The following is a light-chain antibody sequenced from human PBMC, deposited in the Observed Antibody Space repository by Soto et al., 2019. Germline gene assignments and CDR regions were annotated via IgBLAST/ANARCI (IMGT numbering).Light chain of an antibody. Sequence: SVLTQPPSVSAAPGQKLTISCAGTTSNIGVNYVSWYQQVPGAAPKLLMYDNDKRPSGIPDRFSGSKSGTSATLGITGLQTGDEADYYCGASDSSLSTVVFGGGTKLTVL. CDR3: GASDSSLSTVV. J-gene: IGLJ2*01. V-gene: IGLV1-51*01. CDR2: DND. CDR1: TSNIGVNY.